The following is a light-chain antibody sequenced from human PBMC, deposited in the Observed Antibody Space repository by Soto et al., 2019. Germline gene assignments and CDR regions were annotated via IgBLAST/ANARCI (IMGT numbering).Light chain of an antibody. CDR3: QQYNAYPFT. CDR2: DAS. J-gene: IGKJ3*01. CDR1: QDIYRW. Sequence: DIQMTQSPSTVSASVGERVTITCRASQDIYRWLAWYQQKPGKAPKLLIYDASSLQSGVPPRFSGSGSGTEFALTISSLQPDDLATYYCQQYNAYPFTLGPGTKVDIK. V-gene: IGKV1-5*01.